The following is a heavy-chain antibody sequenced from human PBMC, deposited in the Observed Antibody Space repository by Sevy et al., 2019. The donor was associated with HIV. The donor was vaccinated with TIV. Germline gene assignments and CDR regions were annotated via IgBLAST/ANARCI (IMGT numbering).Heavy chain of an antibody. J-gene: IGHJ6*02. CDR1: GGTFSSYA. D-gene: IGHD2-2*01. CDR2: IIPIFGTA. V-gene: IGHV1-69*13. Sequence: ASVKVSCKASGGTFSSYAISWVRQAPGQGLEWMGGIIPIFGTANYAQKFQGRVTITADESTSTAYMELSSLRSEDTAVYYCARERGVVPAAITHYYYYGMDVWGQRTTVTVSS. CDR3: ARERGVVPAAITHYYYYGMDV.